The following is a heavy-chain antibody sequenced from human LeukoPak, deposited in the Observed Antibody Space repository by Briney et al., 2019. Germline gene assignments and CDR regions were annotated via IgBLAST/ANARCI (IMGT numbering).Heavy chain of an antibody. CDR2: IYSGGST. V-gene: IGHV3-53*01. CDR3: ASARPYDYSNGFGY. D-gene: IGHD4-11*01. J-gene: IGHJ4*02. CDR1: GFTVSSNY. Sequence: GGSLRLSCAASGFTVSSNYMSWVRQAPGKGLEWVSVIYSGGSTYYADSVKGRFTISRDNSKNTLYLQMNSLRAEDTAVYYCASARPYDYSNGFGYWGQGTLVTVSS.